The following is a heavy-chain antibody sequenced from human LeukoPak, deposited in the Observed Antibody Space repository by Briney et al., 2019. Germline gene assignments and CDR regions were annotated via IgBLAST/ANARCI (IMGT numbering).Heavy chain of an antibody. CDR2: IRGSGDEI. Sequence: GGSLRLSCAASGFTFSDHYMSWIRQAPGKGLEWVSYIRGSGDEIYYGDSVKGRFTISRDNARNSVFLQMNSLRVEDTGVYYCSRGHYGVDVWGQGTTVTVSS. V-gene: IGHV3-11*01. J-gene: IGHJ6*02. CDR3: SRGHYGVDV. CDR1: GFTFSDHY.